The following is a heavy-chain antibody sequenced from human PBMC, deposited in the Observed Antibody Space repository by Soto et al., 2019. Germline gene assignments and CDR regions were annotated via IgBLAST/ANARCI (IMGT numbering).Heavy chain of an antibody. CDR3: ARGYYDSSGRHGMDV. J-gene: IGHJ6*02. D-gene: IGHD3-22*01. CDR2: INPNSGGT. Sequence: ASVKVSCKASGYTFTGYYMHWVRQAPGQGLEWMGWINPNSGGTNYAQKFQGWVTMTRDTSISTAYMELSRLRSDDTAVYYCARGYYDSSGRHGMDVWGQGTTVTVSS. CDR1: GYTFTGYY. V-gene: IGHV1-2*04.